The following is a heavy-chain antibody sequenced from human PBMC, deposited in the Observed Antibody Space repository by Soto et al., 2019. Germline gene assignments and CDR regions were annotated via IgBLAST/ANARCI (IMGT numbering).Heavy chain of an antibody. CDR3: ARGNYDY. CDR2: INHSGST. J-gene: IGHJ4*02. CDR1: GGSFSGYY. Sequence: SETLSLTCAVYGGSFSGYYWSWIRQPPGKGLEWIGEINHSGSTNYNPSLKSRVTISVDTSKNQFSLKLSSVTAADTAVYYCARGNYDYWGQGTLVTVSS. V-gene: IGHV4-34*01.